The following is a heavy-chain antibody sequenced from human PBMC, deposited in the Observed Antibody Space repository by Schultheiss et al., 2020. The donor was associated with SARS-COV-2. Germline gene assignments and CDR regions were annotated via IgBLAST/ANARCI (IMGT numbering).Heavy chain of an antibody. CDR2: IYYSGST. V-gene: IGHV4-59*01. D-gene: IGHD3-3*01. J-gene: IGHJ6*03. CDR3: ARGSGNYDFWSGYSTYYYYYYMDV. CDR1: GGSTSSYY. Sequence: SETLSLTCTVSGGSTSSYYWSWIRQPPGKGLEWIGYIYYSGSTNYNPSLKSRVTISVDTSKNQFSLKLSSVTAADTAVYYCARGSGNYDFWSGYSTYYYYYYMDVWGKGTTVTVSS.